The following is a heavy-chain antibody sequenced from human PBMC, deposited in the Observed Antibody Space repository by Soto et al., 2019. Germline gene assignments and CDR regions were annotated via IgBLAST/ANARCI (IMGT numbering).Heavy chain of an antibody. J-gene: IGHJ6*02. Sequence: GASVKVSCKASGYTFTSYGISWVRQAPGQGLEWMGWISAYNGNTNYAQKLQCRVTMTTDTSTSTAYMELRSLRSDDTAVYYCARDYSTYYYFSNGMDVWGQGTTVTVSS. CDR1: GYTFTSYG. D-gene: IGHD4-4*01. V-gene: IGHV1-18*04. CDR2: ISAYNGNT. CDR3: ARDYSTYYYFSNGMDV.